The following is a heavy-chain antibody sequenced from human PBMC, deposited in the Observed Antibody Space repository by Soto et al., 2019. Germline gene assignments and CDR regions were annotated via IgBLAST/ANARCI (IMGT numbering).Heavy chain of an antibody. CDR1: GFTFSDYY. CDR3: ARDYYDYVWGSYRLIEPFDD. V-gene: IGHV3-11*01. D-gene: IGHD3-16*02. CDR2: ISSSGSTI. J-gene: IGHJ4*02. Sequence: GGSLRLSCAASGFTFSDYYMSWIRQAPGKGLEWVSYISSSGSTIYYADSVKGRFTISRDNAKNSLYLQMNSLRAEDTAVYYCARDYYDYVWGSYRLIEPFDDWGQGTRVTVAS.